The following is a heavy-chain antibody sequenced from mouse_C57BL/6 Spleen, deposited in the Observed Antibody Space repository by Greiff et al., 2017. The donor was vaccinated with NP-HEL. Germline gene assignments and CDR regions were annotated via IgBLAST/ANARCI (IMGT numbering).Heavy chain of an antibody. D-gene: IGHD2-3*01. CDR1: GFTFSSYA. V-gene: IGHV5-4*01. Sequence: DVKLVESGGGLVKPGGSLKLSCAASGFTFSSYAMSWVRQTPEKRLEWVATISDGGSYTYYPDNVKGRFTISRDNAKNNLYLQMSHLKSEDTAMYYCARDGYLEYWYFDVWGTGTTVTVSS. J-gene: IGHJ1*03. CDR3: ARDGYLEYWYFDV. CDR2: ISDGGSYT.